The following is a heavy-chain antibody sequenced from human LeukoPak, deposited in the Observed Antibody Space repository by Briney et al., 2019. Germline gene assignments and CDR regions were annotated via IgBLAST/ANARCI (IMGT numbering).Heavy chain of an antibody. Sequence: ASVKISCKASGYTFTDYYLHWVRQAPGQGLEWMGWIIPNNGVTNYAQKFQHRVTMTRDTSMSTAYMELSRLTSDDTAIYFCVRVQDAINPPDHWGQGTLVAVSS. CDR1: GYTFTDYY. V-gene: IGHV1-2*02. J-gene: IGHJ4*02. CDR2: IIPNNGVT. CDR3: VRVQDAINPPDH. D-gene: IGHD3-9*01.